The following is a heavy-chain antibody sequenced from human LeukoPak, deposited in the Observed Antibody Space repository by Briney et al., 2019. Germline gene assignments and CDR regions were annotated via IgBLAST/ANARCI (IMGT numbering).Heavy chain of an antibody. Sequence: GGSLRLSCAASGFTFSSCAMSWVRQAPGKGLEWVSAIGASGVGTFYADSVKGHFTVSRDNSKDTLYLQMSSLRAEDSAVYYCASRDDKQELALYWGQGTLVTVSS. CDR2: IGASGVGT. CDR1: GFTFSSCA. V-gene: IGHV3-23*01. J-gene: IGHJ4*02. CDR3: ASRDDKQELALY. D-gene: IGHD6-13*01.